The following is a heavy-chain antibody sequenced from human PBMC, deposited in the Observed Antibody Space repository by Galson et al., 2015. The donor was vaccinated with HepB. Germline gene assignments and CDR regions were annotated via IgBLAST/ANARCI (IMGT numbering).Heavy chain of an antibody. V-gene: IGHV3-66*01. CDR3: ARGPRHRGDDSEGVFDL. CDR2: IYSAGST. D-gene: IGHD5-12*01. CDR1: GFTVSSNY. Sequence: SLRLSCAASGFTVSSNYMTWVRQAPGKGLEWVSVIYSAGSTFYADSVKGRFTISRDSSTNALFLQMNSLRVEDTAVYYCARGPRHRGDDSEGVFDLWGQGTMVTVSS. J-gene: IGHJ3*01.